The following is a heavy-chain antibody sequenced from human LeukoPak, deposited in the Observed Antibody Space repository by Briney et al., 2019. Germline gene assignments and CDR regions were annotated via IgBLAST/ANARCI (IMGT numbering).Heavy chain of an antibody. D-gene: IGHD3-22*01. CDR2: ISGSGGST. V-gene: IGHV3-23*01. J-gene: IGHJ4*02. Sequence: GGSLRLSCAASGFTFSSYAMSWVRQAPGKGLEWVSAISGSGGSTYYADSVKGRFTISRDNSKNTLYLQMNSLRAEDTAVYYCARDQYSSGYYGYWGQGTLVTVSS. CDR1: GFTFSSYA. CDR3: ARDQYSSGYYGY.